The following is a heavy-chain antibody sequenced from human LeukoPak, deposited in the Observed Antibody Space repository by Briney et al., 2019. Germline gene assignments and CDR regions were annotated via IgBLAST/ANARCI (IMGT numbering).Heavy chain of an antibody. D-gene: IGHD2-21*02. CDR1: GGSISSYY. CDR2: IYYSGST. CDR3: ARRFVVVTTPIGWYFDL. V-gene: IGHV4-59*12. J-gene: IGHJ2*01. Sequence: SETVSLTCTVSGGSISSYYWSWIRQPPGKGLEWIGYIYYSGSTNYNPSLKSRVTISVDTSKNQFSLKLSSVTAADTAVYYCARRFVVVTTPIGWYFDLWGRGTLVTVSS.